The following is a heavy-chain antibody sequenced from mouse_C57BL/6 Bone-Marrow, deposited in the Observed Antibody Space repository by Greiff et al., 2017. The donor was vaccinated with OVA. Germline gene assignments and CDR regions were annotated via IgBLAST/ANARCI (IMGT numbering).Heavy chain of an antibody. CDR3: ARGDYYGSSVAY. V-gene: IGHV1-26*01. CDR1: GYTFTDYY. D-gene: IGHD1-1*01. Sequence: VQLKQSGPELVKPGASVKISCKASGYTFTDYYMNWVKQSHGKSLEWIGDINPNNGGTSYNQKFKGKATLTVDKSSSTAYMELRSLTSEDSAVYYCARGDYYGSSVAYWGQGTLVTVSA. CDR2: INPNNGGT. J-gene: IGHJ3*01.